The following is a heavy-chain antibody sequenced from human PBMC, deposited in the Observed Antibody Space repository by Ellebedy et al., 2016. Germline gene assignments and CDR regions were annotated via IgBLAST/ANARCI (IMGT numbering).Heavy chain of an antibody. CDR3: AREGYSMVRGVYYYYMDV. D-gene: IGHD3-10*01. CDR1: GFTFSSYS. J-gene: IGHJ6*03. CDR2: ISSSSSTI. V-gene: IGHV3-48*04. Sequence: GGSLRLXXAASGFTFSSYSMNWVRQAPGKGLEWVSYISSSSSTIYYADSVKGRFTISRDNAKNSLYLQMNSLRAEDTAVYYCAREGYSMVRGVYYYYMDVWGKGTTVTVSS.